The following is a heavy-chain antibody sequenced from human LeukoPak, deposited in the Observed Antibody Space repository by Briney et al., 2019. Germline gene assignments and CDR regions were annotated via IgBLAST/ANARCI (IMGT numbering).Heavy chain of an antibody. Sequence: GGSLRLSCAASGFTFSSYGMHWVRQAPGKGLEWVAIISYDGSNKYYADSVQGRFTISRDNSKNTLYLQMKSLRAEDTAVYYCAKDLGGGSGCYDPWGRGTLVTVSS. CDR1: GFTFSSYG. J-gene: IGHJ2*01. V-gene: IGHV3-30*18. CDR2: ISYDGSNK. CDR3: AKDLGGGSGCYDP. D-gene: IGHD6-19*01.